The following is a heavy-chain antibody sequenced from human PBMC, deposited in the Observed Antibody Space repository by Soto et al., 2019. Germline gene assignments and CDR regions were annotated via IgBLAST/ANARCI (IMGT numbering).Heavy chain of an antibody. CDR3: ARHRAYPYHFDY. D-gene: IGHD3-10*01. CDR1: GFSLSTTGMS. CDR2: IDWEDDK. V-gene: IGHV2-70*04. Sequence: ASGPTLVNPTQTLTLTCTFSGFSLSTTGMSVSWFRQPPGKALEWLAHIDWEDDKFYSTSLETRLTISKDTSKNQVVLTMTNMEPVDTATYFCARHRAYPYHFDYWGQGALVTVSS. J-gene: IGHJ4*02.